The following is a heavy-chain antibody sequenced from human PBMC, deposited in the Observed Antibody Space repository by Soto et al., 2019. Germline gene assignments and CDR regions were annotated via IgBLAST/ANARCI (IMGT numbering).Heavy chain of an antibody. CDR3: ARAGYSSGWYLDSYYGMDV. Sequence: AASVKVSCKASGYTFTDYYVHWVRQAPGQGLEWMGWINPNSGGINYAQKFQGRVTMTRNTSISTVYMELSSLRSEDTAVYYCARAGYSSGWYLDSYYGMDVWGQGTTVTVSS. J-gene: IGHJ6*02. CDR2: INPNSGGI. V-gene: IGHV1-2*02. CDR1: GYTFTDYY. D-gene: IGHD6-19*01.